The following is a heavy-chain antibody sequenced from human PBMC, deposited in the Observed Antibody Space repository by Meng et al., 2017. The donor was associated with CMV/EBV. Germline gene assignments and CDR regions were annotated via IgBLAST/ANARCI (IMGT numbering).Heavy chain of an antibody. CDR3: ARDPIVVVPAALIGDAFDI. V-gene: IGHV3-21*01. J-gene: IGHJ3*02. D-gene: IGHD2-2*01. CDR2: ISSSSSYI. Sequence: GESLKISCAASGFTFSSYAMSWVRQAPGKGLEWVSSISSSSSYIYYADSVKGRFTISRDNAKNSLYLQMNSLRAEDTAVYYCARDPIVVVPAALIGDAFDIWGQGTMVTVSS. CDR1: GFTFSSYA.